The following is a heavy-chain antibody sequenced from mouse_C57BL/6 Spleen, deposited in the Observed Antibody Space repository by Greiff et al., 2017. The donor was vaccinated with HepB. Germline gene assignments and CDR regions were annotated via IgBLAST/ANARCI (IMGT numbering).Heavy chain of an antibody. CDR3: ARPDYWVSMDY. Sequence: DVKLVESGGGLVKPGGSLKLSCAASGFTFSDYGMHWVRQAPEKGLEWVAYISSGSSTIYYADTVKGRFTISRDNAKNTLFLQMTSLRSEDTAMYYCARPDYWVSMDYWGQGTSVTVSS. CDR2: ISSGSSTI. D-gene: IGHD1-1*01. J-gene: IGHJ4*01. CDR1: GFTFSDYG. V-gene: IGHV5-17*01.